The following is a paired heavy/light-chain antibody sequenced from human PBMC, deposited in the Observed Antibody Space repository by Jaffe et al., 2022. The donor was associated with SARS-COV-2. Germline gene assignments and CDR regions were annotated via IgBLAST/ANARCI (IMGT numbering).Light chain of an antibody. CDR3: GTWDSSLSAGV. CDR1: SSNIGNNY. V-gene: IGLV1-51*02. CDR2: ENN. Sequence: QSVLTQPPSVSAAPGQKVTISCSGSSSNIGNNYVSWYQQLPGTAPKVLIYENNKCPSGIPDRFSGSKSGTSATLGITGLQTGDEADYYCGTWDSSLSAGVFGGGTKLTVL. J-gene: IGLJ3*02.
Heavy chain of an antibody. V-gene: IGHV3-23*01. D-gene: IGHD4-4*01. Sequence: EVQLLESGGGLVQPGGSLRLSCAASGFTFSNYAMSWVRQAPGKGLEWVSLISDSGGSAFYADSVKGRFTISRHNSKNTLFLQMNSLRAEDTAVYYCAKLYSNRFSYYYGMDVWGQGTTVTVS. CDR1: GFTFSNYA. CDR3: AKLYSNRFSYYYGMDV. CDR2: ISDSGGSA. J-gene: IGHJ6*02.